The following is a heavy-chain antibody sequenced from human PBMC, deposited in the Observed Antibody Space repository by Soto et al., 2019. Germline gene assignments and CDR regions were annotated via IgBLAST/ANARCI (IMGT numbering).Heavy chain of an antibody. CDR3: ARIRIAAAGKGNYFDY. V-gene: IGHV4-59*08. CDR1: GGSISSYY. D-gene: IGHD6-13*01. Sequence: SETLSLTWTGSGGSISSYYWSWIRQPPGKGLEWIGYIYYSGSTNYNPSLKSRVTISVDTSKNQFSLKLSSVTAADTAVYYCARIRIAAAGKGNYFDYWGQGTLVTVSS. CDR2: IYYSGST. J-gene: IGHJ4*02.